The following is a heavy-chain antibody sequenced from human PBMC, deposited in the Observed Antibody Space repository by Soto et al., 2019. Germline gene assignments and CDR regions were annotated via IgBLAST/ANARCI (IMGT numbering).Heavy chain of an antibody. CDR2: IRSSSSTI. V-gene: IGHV3-48*02. CDR3: ARDKSTSYWYFDL. CDR1: GFSFSNYS. D-gene: IGHD1-26*01. Sequence: GGSLRLSCAASGFSFSNYSMNWVRQAPGKGLEWVSYIRSSSSTIFYADSVKGRFTISRDNAKNSLYLQMNSLRDDDTAVYYCARDKSTSYWYFDLWGRGTLVTVSS. J-gene: IGHJ2*01.